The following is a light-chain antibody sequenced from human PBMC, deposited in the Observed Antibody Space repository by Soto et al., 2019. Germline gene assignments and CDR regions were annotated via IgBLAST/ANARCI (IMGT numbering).Light chain of an antibody. CDR2: QVS. J-gene: IGKJ2*01. Sequence: DVVMTQSPLSLPVTLGQPASISCRSSQGLLHSNGDTFLSWFQQRPGQSPRRLIYQVSNRDSGDPDRFSGSGSGTDFTLTISRVEAEDVGIYYWMQGTHWPYTCGQGTKLEI. CDR3: MQGTHWPYT. CDR1: QGLLHSNGDTF. V-gene: IGKV2-30*02.